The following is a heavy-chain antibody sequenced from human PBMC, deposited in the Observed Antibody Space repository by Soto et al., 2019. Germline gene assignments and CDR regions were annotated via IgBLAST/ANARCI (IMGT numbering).Heavy chain of an antibody. J-gene: IGHJ6*02. Sequence: SETLSLTCTVSGGSISSGGYYWSWIRQHPGKGLEWIGYIYYSGSTYYNPSLKSRVTISVDTSKNQFSLKLSSVTAADTAVYYCARDVRDRWLRGMDVWGQGTTVTSP. V-gene: IGHV4-31*03. CDR3: ARDVRDRWLRGMDV. CDR1: GGSISSGGYY. D-gene: IGHD6-19*01. CDR2: IYYSGST.